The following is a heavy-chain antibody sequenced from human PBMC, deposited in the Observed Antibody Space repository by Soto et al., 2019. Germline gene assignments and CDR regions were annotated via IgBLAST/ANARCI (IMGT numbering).Heavy chain of an antibody. CDR1: GFTFRTYT. CDR3: ARDRGYDAHDYYYNAMDV. J-gene: IGHJ6*02. D-gene: IGHD3-10*01. CDR2: IRGFSPYT. V-gene: IGHV3-21*01. Sequence: EVQLVESGGGLVKPGGSLRLSCISSGFTFRTYTMNWVRQAPGKGLEWVSGIRGFSPYTFYAESVKGRFTISRDNAKNSLYLQMSSRRAEDTAVYYCARDRGYDAHDYYYNAMDVWGQGTTVTVSS.